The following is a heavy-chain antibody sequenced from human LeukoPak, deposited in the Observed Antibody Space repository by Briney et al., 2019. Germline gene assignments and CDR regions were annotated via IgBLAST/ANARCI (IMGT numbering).Heavy chain of an antibody. Sequence: GGSLRLSCAASGFTFSSYGMNWVRQAPGKGLEWVSSISSSSSYIYYADSVKGRFTISRDNAKNSLYLQMNSLRAEDTAVYYCARGKGYCSGGSCSHFDYWGQGTLVTVSS. CDR2: ISSSSSYI. D-gene: IGHD2-15*01. J-gene: IGHJ4*02. V-gene: IGHV3-21*01. CDR1: GFTFSSYG. CDR3: ARGKGYCSGGSCSHFDY.